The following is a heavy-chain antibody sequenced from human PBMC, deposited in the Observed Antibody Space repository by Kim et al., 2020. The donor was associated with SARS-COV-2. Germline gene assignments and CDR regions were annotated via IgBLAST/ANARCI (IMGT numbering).Heavy chain of an antibody. V-gene: IGHV3-9*01. CDR1: GFTFDDYA. D-gene: IGHD3-3*01. J-gene: IGHJ4*02. CDR3: AKFGSSDNYFDY. Sequence: GGSLRLSCAASGFTFDDYAMHWVRQAPGKGLEWVSGISWNSGSIGYADSVKGRFTISRDNAKNSLYLQMNSLRAEDTAVYYCAKFGSSDNYFDYWGQGTLVTVSS. CDR2: ISWNSGSI.